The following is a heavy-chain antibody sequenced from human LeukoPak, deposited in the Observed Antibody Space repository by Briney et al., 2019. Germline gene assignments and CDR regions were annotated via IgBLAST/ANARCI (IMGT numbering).Heavy chain of an antibody. CDR3: ARGGSGSYELSSYYFDY. CDR1: GGSISSGSYY. V-gene: IGHV4-61*02. CDR2: IYTSGST. D-gene: IGHD1-26*01. J-gene: IGHJ4*02. Sequence: SETLSLTCTVSGGSISSGSYYWSWIRQPAGKGLEWIGRIYTSGSTNYNPSLKSRVTISVDTSKNQFSLKLSSVTAADTAVYYCARGGSGSYELSSYYFDYWGQGTLVTVSS.